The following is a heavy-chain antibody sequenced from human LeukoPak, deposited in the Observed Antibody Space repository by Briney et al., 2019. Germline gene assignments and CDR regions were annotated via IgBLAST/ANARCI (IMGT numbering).Heavy chain of an antibody. CDR2: IYYSGTT. J-gene: IGHJ4*02. CDR1: GGSISSGGYY. D-gene: IGHD5-18*01. V-gene: IGHV4-31*03. CDR3: AREYSYSYYFDY. Sequence: NASQTLSLTCTVSGGSISSGGYYWSWIRQHPGKGLEWIGYIYYSGTTYYDPSLKSRLTISVDTSKNQLSLKLSSVTAADTAVYYCAREYSYSYYFDYWGQGTLVTVSS.